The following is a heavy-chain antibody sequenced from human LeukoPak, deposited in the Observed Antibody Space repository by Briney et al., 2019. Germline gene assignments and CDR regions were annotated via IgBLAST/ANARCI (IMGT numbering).Heavy chain of an antibody. CDR1: GGSISSHY. CDR3: ARHAFGDYYDSSGPPFAD. V-gene: IGHV4-59*08. D-gene: IGHD3-22*01. Sequence: NSSETLSLTCTVSGGSISSHYWSWIRQPPGKGLEWIGYIYYSRSTNYNPSLKSRVTISVDTSKNQFSLKLSSVTAADTAVYYCARHAFGDYYDSSGPPFADWGPGTLVTVSS. CDR2: IYYSRST. J-gene: IGHJ4*02.